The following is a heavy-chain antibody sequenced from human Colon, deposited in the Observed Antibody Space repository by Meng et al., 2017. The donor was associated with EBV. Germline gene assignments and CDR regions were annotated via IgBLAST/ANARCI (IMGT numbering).Heavy chain of an antibody. CDR3: ARGRQAPGLKGWWFDL. V-gene: IGHV4-30-4*01. CDR2: IFYNGST. D-gene: IGHD2-15*01. J-gene: IGHJ5*02. CDR1: VYFISSGDYY. Sequence: QDSGPGLVQPLQPLTLACAVCVYFISSGDYYWNLIRQSLGKVLEWSGYIFYNGSTYYNQSLKRRVIISVDMSKRQFSLKLSYVIAEDPEVYYCARGRQAPGLKGWWFDLWGQGTLVTVSS.